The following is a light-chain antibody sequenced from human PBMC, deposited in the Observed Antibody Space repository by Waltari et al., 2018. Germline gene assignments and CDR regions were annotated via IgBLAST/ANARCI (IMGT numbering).Light chain of an antibody. CDR1: QSISKY. Sequence: VFTQSPGTLSLSPGERATLSCRASQSISKYLVWYQQKPGQAPRLLIYEASIRATGIPDRFSGSGSGTDFSLIISRLEPEDFAVYYCQKYEALPATFGQGTKVEIK. CDR3: QKYEALPAT. CDR2: EAS. J-gene: IGKJ1*01. V-gene: IGKV3-20*01.